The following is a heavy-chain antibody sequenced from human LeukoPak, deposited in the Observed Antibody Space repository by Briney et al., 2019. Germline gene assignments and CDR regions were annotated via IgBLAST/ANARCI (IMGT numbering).Heavy chain of an antibody. J-gene: IGHJ4*02. CDR1: GYSISSGYY. CDR2: IYHSGST. D-gene: IGHD6-13*01. Sequence: SETLSLTCAVSGYSISSGYYWGWIRQPPGKGLEWIGSIYHSGSTYYNPSLKSRVTISVDTSKNQFSLKLSSVTATDAAIYYCERERSSWSDYWGQGTLVTVSS. V-gene: IGHV4-38-2*02. CDR3: ERERSSWSDY.